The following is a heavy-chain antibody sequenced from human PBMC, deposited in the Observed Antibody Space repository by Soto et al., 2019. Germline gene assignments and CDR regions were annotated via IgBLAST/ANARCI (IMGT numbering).Heavy chain of an antibody. CDR3: AADSYGYDYYYGMDV. CDR1: GFTFTSSA. CDR2: IVVGSGNT. J-gene: IGHJ6*02. D-gene: IGHD5-18*01. V-gene: IGHV1-58*02. Sequence: GASVKVSCKASGFTFTSSAMQWVRQARGQRLEWIGWIVVGSGNTNYAQKFQERVTITRDMSTSTAYMELSSLRSEDTAVYYCAADSYGYDYYYGMDVWGQGTTVTVS.